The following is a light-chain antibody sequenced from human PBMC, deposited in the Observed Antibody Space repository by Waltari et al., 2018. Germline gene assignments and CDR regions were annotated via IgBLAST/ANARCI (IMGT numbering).Light chain of an antibody. J-gene: IGLJ1*01. V-gene: IGLV3-1*01. CDR2: QDT. CDR1: KLGDKY. Sequence: SYELTQPPSVSVSPGQTASIACSGDKLGDKYVCWYQQKPGQSPVLVIYQDTKRPSGISERFSGSKSGNTATLTISETQAMDEADFYCQAWDSSAHYVFGTGTKVTVL. CDR3: QAWDSSAHYV.